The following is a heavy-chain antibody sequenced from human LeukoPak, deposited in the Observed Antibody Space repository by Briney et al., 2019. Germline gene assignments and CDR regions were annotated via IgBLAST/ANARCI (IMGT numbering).Heavy chain of an antibody. J-gene: IGHJ6*02. CDR3: AREQYQLLLSPSDYYYYGMDV. CDR2: IIPIFGIA. CDR1: GGTFSSYA. D-gene: IGHD2-2*01. Sequence: GASVKVSFKASGGTFSSYAISWVRQAPGQGLEWMGRIIPIFGIANYAQKFQGRVTITADKSTSTAYMELSSLRSEDTAVYYCAREQYQLLLSPSDYYYYGMDVWGQGTTVTVSS. V-gene: IGHV1-69*04.